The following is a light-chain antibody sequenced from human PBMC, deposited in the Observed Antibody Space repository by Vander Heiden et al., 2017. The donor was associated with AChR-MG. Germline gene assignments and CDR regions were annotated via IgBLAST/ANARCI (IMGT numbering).Light chain of an antibody. CDR2: QDS. J-gene: IGLJ2*01. Sequence: SYELTQPPSGPVSPGQTASITCSGDKLGDKYACWYQQKPGQSPVLVIYQDSKRPSGIPGRFSGSNSGNTATLTISGTQGMDEADYYCQAWDSSIVFGGGTKLTVL. CDR1: KLGDKY. V-gene: IGLV3-1*01. CDR3: QAWDSSIV.